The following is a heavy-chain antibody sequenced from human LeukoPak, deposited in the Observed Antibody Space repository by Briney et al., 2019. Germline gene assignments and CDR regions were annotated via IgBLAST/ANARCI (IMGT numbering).Heavy chain of an antibody. V-gene: IGHV3-21*01. D-gene: IGHD2-2*01. Sequence: GGSLRLSCAASGLTFSSYSMNWVRRAPGKGLEWVSSLGSNSKYIYYADSVKGRFTTSRDNAENSLYLQVDSLRAEDTAVYYCARGPDIVVIPIVDDAFDIWGQGTMVTVSS. CDR3: ARGPDIVVIPIVDDAFDI. CDR1: GLTFSSYS. J-gene: IGHJ3*02. CDR2: LGSNSKYI.